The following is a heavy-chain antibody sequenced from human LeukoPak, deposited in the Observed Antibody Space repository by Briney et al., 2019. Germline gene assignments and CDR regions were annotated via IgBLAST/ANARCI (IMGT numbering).Heavy chain of an antibody. CDR2: IYSSGST. Sequence: SETLSLTCTVSGGSISGYYWSWIRQPPGKGLEWIGYIYSSGSTNYNPSLNSRVTMSADTSKNQLSLKLSSVTAADTAVYYCARGDSAYTYFAYWGQGILVTVSS. CDR1: GGSISGYY. J-gene: IGHJ4*02. CDR3: ARGDSAYTYFAY. D-gene: IGHD5-12*01. V-gene: IGHV4-59*01.